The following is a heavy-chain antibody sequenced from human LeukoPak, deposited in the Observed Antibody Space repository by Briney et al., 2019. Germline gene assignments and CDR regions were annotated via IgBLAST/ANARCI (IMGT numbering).Heavy chain of an antibody. D-gene: IGHD5-12*01. Sequence: ASVKVSCKASGGTFSSYAISWVRQAPGQGLEWMGWISAYNGNTNYAQKLQGRVTMTTDTSTSTAYMELRSLRSDDTAVYYCARDHRLPYYMDVWGKGTTVTISS. CDR2: ISAYNGNT. J-gene: IGHJ6*03. CDR3: ARDHRLPYYMDV. CDR1: GGTFSSYA. V-gene: IGHV1-18*01.